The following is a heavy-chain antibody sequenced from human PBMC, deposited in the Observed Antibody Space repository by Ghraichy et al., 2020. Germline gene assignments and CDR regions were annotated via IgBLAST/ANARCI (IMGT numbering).Heavy chain of an antibody. J-gene: IGHJ2*01. CDR3: AKVDSSGYYHGWYFDL. CDR2: ISGRGGST. Sequence: GGSLRLSCAASEFTFKNYAMSWVRQAPGKGLEWVSAISGRGGSTYYADSVKGRFTISRDNSKNTVYMEMNSLRAEDTAVYYCAKVDSSGYYHGWYFDLWGRGTLVSVSS. CDR1: EFTFKNYA. V-gene: IGHV3-23*01. D-gene: IGHD3-22*01.